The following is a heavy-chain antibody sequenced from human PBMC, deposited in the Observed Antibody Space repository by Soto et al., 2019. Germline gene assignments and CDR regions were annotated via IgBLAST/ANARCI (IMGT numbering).Heavy chain of an antibody. Sequence: QVQLVESGGGVVQPRRSLRLSCAASGFTFSSHAMHWVRQAPGKGLEWVGVISYDGSDKYYAVSVKGRFTISRDNSKNTLYLQMNSLRVEDTAAYYCAKPRNIVIWFGELPDVWGQGTTVIVS. CDR1: GFTFSSHA. CDR3: AKPRNIVIWFGELPDV. V-gene: IGHV3-30-3*02. J-gene: IGHJ6*02. CDR2: ISYDGSDK. D-gene: IGHD3-10*01.